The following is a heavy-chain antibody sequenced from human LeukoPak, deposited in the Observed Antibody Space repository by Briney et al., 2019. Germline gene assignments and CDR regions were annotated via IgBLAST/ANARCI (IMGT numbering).Heavy chain of an antibody. CDR3: ARGGSSPYYFDY. CDR2: IYYSGST. V-gene: IGHV4-39*07. D-gene: IGHD6-6*01. Sequence: SETLSLTCTVSGGSISSSSYYWGWIRQPPGKGLEWIGSIYYSGSTYYNPSLKSRVTISVDTSKNQFSLKLSSVTAADTAVYYCARGGSSPYYFDYWGQGTLVTVSS. CDR1: GGSISSSSYY. J-gene: IGHJ4*02.